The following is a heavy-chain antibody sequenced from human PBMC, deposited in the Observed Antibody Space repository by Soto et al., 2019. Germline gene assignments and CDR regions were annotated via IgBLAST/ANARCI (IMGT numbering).Heavy chain of an antibody. Sequence: ASVKVSCKASGYTFTGYYMHWVRQAPGQGLEWMGWINPNSGGTNYAQKFQGRVTMTRDTSISTAYMELSRLRSDDTDVYYCARDLIAVAGTPWFDPWGKGTLVTVSS. D-gene: IGHD6-19*01. J-gene: IGHJ5*02. V-gene: IGHV1-2*02. CDR2: INPNSGGT. CDR1: GYTFTGYY. CDR3: ARDLIAVAGTPWFDP.